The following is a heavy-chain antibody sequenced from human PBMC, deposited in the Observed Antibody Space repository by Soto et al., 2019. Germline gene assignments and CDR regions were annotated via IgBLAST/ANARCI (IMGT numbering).Heavy chain of an antibody. J-gene: IGHJ5*02. CDR1: GFTFSSYG. V-gene: IGHV3-30*18. CDR2: ISYDGSNK. CDR3: AKEGVRHDYGGNWFDP. D-gene: IGHD4-17*01. Sequence: GGSLRLSCAASGFTFSSYGMHWVRQAPGKGLEWVAVISYDGSNKYYADSVKGRFTISRDNSKNTLYLQMNSLRAEDTAVYYCAKEGVRHDYGGNWFDPWGQGTLVTVSS.